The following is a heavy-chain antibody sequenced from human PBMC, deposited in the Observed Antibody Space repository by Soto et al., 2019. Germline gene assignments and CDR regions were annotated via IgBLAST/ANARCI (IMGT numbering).Heavy chain of an antibody. V-gene: IGHV3-23*01. J-gene: IGHJ4*02. D-gene: IGHD3-22*01. CDR1: GFTFSSYA. Sequence: ASVKVSCAASGFTFSSYAMSWVRQAPGKGLEWVSAISGSGGSTYYADSVKGRFTISRDNSKNTLYLQMNSLRAEDTAVYYCAKVRRSGYYYFDYWGQGTLVTVSS. CDR2: ISGSGGST. CDR3: AKVRRSGYYYFDY.